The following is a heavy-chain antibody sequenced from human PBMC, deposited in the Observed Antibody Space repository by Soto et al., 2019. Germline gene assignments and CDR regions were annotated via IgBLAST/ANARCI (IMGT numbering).Heavy chain of an antibody. CDR2: INAGNGNT. V-gene: IGHV1-3*01. J-gene: IGHJ5*02. Sequence: ASVKVSCKASGYTFTSYAMHWVRQAPGQRLEWMGWINAGNGNTKYSQKFQGRVTITRDTSTSTAYMELRSLRSDDTAVYYCARASSSWSNWFDPWGQGTLVTVSS. CDR1: GYTFTSYA. D-gene: IGHD6-13*01. CDR3: ARASSSWSNWFDP.